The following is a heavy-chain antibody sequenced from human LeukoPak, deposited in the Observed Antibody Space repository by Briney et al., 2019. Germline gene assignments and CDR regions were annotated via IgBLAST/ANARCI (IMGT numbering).Heavy chain of an antibody. J-gene: IGHJ5*02. D-gene: IGHD3-10*01. V-gene: IGHV4-34*01. CDR3: ARRTRTYGSGSYYKSPGWFDP. Sequence: PSETLSLTCAVYGGSFSGYYWSWIRQPPGKGLEWIGEINHSGSTNYNPSLKSRVTISVDTSKNQFSLKLSSVTAADTAVYYCARRTRTYGSGSYYKSPGWFDPWGQGTLVTVSS. CDR1: GGSFSGYY. CDR2: INHSGST.